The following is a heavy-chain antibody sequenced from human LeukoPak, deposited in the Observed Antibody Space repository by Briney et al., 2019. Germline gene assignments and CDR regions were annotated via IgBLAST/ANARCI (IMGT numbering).Heavy chain of an antibody. J-gene: IGHJ4*02. D-gene: IGHD6-13*01. CDR1: GYTFTDYY. V-gene: IGHV1-69-2*01. CDR3: ARDESIAAAGFDY. CDR2: VDPEDGET. Sequence: ASVKISCKVSGYTFTDYYMHWVQQAPGKGLEWMGLVDPEDGETIYAEKLQGRVTITADTSTDTAYMELSSLRSEDTAVYYCARDESIAAAGFDYWGQGTLVTVSS.